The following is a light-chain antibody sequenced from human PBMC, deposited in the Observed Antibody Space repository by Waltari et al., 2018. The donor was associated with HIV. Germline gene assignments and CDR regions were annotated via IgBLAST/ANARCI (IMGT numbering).Light chain of an antibody. J-gene: IGLJ1*01. CDR1: NIGNRD. Sequence: SYVLTQPPSISVAPGKTAKITCGGNNIGNRDVHWYQQKAGQAPILVIYDDDDRPSGSPERCSGSNAENTATLTINRIEVGDEADYYCQVWDSGSDHVFGSGTTVTVL. CDR3: QVWDSGSDHV. V-gene: IGLV3-21*01. CDR2: DDD.